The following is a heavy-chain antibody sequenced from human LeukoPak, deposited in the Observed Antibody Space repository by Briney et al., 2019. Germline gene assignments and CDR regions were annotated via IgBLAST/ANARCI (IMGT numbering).Heavy chain of an antibody. V-gene: IGHV3-23*01. CDR3: AKGDYYDFDY. J-gene: IGHJ4*02. CDR2: ITSGVGIT. Sequence: GGSLRLSCAASGFTFSNYGMNWVRQAPGKGLEWVSIITSGVGITYYADSVKGRFTISRDNSKNTLYLQMNSLRAEDTAVYYCAKGDYYDFDYWGQGTLVSVSS. CDR1: GFTFSNYG. D-gene: IGHD3-10*01.